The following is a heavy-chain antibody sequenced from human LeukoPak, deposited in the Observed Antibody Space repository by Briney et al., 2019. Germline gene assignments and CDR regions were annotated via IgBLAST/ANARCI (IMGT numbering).Heavy chain of an antibody. CDR2: IRYDGSNK. CDR3: AKVPARRGYSGYDKNYYYMDV. Sequence: GGSLRLSRAASGFTFSSYGMHWVRQAPGKGLEWVAFIRYDGSNKYYADSVKGRFTISRDNSKNTLYLQMNSLRAEDTAVYYCAKVPARRGYSGYDKNYYYMDVWGKGTTVTVSS. J-gene: IGHJ6*03. CDR1: GFTFSSYG. V-gene: IGHV3-30*02. D-gene: IGHD5-12*01.